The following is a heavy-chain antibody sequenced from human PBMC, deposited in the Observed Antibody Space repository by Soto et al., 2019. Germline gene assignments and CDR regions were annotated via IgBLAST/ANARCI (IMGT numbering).Heavy chain of an antibody. J-gene: IGHJ5*02. CDR2: IYNNNGDT. CDR3: ARVVVSTPFPLTTVDP. Sequence: ASVKVSCKASGNTFSRYGINWVRQAPGRGLEWMCWIYNNNGDTEYPETRQGRVSMTRDKPTSTAYMXLNNMKTEDTAIYFCARVVVSTPFPLTTVDPWG. CDR1: GNTFSRYG. D-gene: IGHD1-1*01. V-gene: IGHV1-18*04.